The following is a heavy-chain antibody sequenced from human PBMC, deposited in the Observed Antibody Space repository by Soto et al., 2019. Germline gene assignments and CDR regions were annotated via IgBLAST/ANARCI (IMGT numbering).Heavy chain of an antibody. J-gene: IGHJ2*01. D-gene: IGHD6-19*01. V-gene: IGHV1-69*12. Sequence: QVQLVQSGAEVKKPGSSVKVSCKASGGTFSSYAISWVRQAPGQGLEWMGGIIPIFGRANYAQKFQGRVTMTAAASTSTAYLELSSLRSEDTAVYYCAQTLGLAVAGPGRFDLWGRGTLVTVSS. CDR1: GGTFSSYA. CDR2: IIPIFGRA. CDR3: AQTLGLAVAGPGRFDL.